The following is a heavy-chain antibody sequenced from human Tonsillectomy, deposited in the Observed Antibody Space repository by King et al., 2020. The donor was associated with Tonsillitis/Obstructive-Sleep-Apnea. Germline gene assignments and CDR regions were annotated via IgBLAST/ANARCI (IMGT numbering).Heavy chain of an antibody. CDR3: ARSDYGDSYFDY. V-gene: IGHV2-26*01. CDR1: GFSLSNARMG. Sequence: TLKESGPVLVKPTETLTLTCTGSGFSLSNARMGVSWIRQPPGKALEWLAHIFSNDEKSYSPSLKSRLTISKDTSKSQVVLTITNMDPVDTATYYCARSDYGDSYFDYWGQGTLVTVSS. J-gene: IGHJ4*02. D-gene: IGHD4-17*01. CDR2: IFSNDEK.